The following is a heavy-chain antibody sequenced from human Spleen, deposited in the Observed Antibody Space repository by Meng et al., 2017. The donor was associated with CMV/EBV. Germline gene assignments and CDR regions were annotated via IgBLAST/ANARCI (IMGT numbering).Heavy chain of an antibody. Sequence: ASVKVSCKASGYTFTAHYFHWVRQAPGQGLEWMGWIHPHRGDTNYAQQFQGRVTLTRDTSINTGYMELTRLTSDDTAVYYCARDNNWGPDYWGLGTLVTVSS. CDR3: ARDNNWGPDY. CDR1: GYTFTAHY. V-gene: IGHV1-2*02. J-gene: IGHJ4*02. D-gene: IGHD7-27*01. CDR2: IHPHRGDT.